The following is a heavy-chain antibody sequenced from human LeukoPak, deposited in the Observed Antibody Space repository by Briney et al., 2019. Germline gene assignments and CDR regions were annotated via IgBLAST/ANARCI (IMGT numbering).Heavy chain of an antibody. CDR2: IYPGDSDT. Sequence: GESLKISCKGSGYSFSSYWIGWVRQMPGKGLEWMGIIYPGDSDTRYNPSFQGQVTISADKSISTAYLQWSSLKASDTATYYCARGVADNWFDPWGQGTLVTVSS. J-gene: IGHJ5*02. CDR1: GYSFSSYW. CDR3: ARGVADNWFDP. D-gene: IGHD3-3*01. V-gene: IGHV5-51*01.